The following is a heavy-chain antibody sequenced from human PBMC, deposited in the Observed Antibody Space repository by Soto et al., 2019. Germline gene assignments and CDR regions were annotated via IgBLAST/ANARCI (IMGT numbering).Heavy chain of an antibody. CDR2: MNPNSGNT. Sequence: ASVKVSCKASGYTFTSYDINWVRQATGQGLEWMGWMNPNSGNTGYAQKFQGRVTMTRNTSISTAYMELSSLRSEDTAVYYCARRSALGSCSSTSCYTGAFDIWGQGTMVTVSS. CDR3: ARRSALGSCSSTSCYTGAFDI. V-gene: IGHV1-8*01. D-gene: IGHD2-2*02. J-gene: IGHJ3*02. CDR1: GYTFTSYD.